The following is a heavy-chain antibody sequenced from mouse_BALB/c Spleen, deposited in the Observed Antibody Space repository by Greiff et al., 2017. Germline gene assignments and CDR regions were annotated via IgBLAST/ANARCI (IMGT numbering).Heavy chain of an antibody. CDR3: ARDKGLPYAMDY. Sequence: EVKLVESGGGLVQPGGSLRLSCATSGFTFTDYYMSWVRQPPGKALEWLGFIRNKANGYTTEYSASVKGWFTISRDNSQSILYLQMNTLRAEDSATYYCARDKGLPYAMDYWGQGTSVTVSS. D-gene: IGHD2-4*01. V-gene: IGHV7-3*02. CDR2: IRNKANGYTT. J-gene: IGHJ4*01. CDR1: GFTFTDYY.